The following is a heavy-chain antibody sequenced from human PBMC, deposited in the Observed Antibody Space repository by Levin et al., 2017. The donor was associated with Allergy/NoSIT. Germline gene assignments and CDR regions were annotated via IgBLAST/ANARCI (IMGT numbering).Heavy chain of an antibody. CDR3: ARDQLAYGMDV. CDR1: GGSMSHYY. J-gene: IGHJ6*02. Sequence: PSETLSLTCTVSGGSMSHYYWSWIRQSPGKGLEYIGYISEIGRTNYNPSLQSRVSISIDTSKKQFSLKLTSVTAADTALYYCARDQLAYGMDVWGPGATVIVSS. CDR2: ISEIGRT. V-gene: IGHV4-59*01. D-gene: IGHD2-2*01.